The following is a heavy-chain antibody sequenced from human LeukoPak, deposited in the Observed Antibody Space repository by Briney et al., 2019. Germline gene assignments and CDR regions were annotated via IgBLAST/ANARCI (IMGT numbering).Heavy chain of an antibody. V-gene: IGHV7-4-1*02. CDR2: INTNTGNP. CDR1: GYTFTSYA. Sequence: ASVKVSCKASGYTFTSYAMNWVRQAPGQGLEWMGWINTNTGNPTYAQGFTGRFVFPLDTSVSTAYLQISSLKAEDTAVYYCARIRYDYVWGSYRYPGYYFDYWGQGTLVTVSS. CDR3: ARIRYDYVWGSYRYPGYYFDY. D-gene: IGHD3-16*02. J-gene: IGHJ4*02.